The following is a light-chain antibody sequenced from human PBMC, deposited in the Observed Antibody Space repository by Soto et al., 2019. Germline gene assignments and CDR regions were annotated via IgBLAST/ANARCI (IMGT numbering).Light chain of an antibody. V-gene: IGLV1-47*01. Sequence: QSVLTQPPSASVTPGQRVTISCSGSSSNIGSNYVYWYQQLPGTVPQLLIYRNSERPSGVPDRFSGSKSGTSASLAISGLRSEDEADYYCAAWDESLSGVVFGGGTQLTVL. CDR2: RNS. J-gene: IGLJ2*01. CDR3: AAWDESLSGVV. CDR1: SSNIGSNY.